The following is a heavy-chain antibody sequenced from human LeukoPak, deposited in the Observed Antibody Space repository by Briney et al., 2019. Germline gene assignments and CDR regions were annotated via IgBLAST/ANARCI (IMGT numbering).Heavy chain of an antibody. CDR3: ARDPAGYGGNSTPWGD. V-gene: IGHV3-21*01. Sequence: GSLKLSCAASGFTFSSYNMNWVRQAPGKGLEWVSSISSGSSYIYYADSVKGRFTISRDNAKNSLYLQMNSLRAEDTAVYYCARDPAGYGGNSTPWGDWGQGTLVTVSS. CDR2: ISSGSSYI. CDR1: GFTFSSYN. D-gene: IGHD4-23*01. J-gene: IGHJ4*02.